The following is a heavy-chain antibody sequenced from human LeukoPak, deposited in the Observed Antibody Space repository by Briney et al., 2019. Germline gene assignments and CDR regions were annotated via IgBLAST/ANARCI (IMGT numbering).Heavy chain of an antibody. Sequence: SETLSLTCAVSGGSISSGDYSWSWIRQPPGKGLEWIGYIYYTDTYYNPSLKSRVTISLDTSKNQFSLKLSSVTAADTAVYYCASHSGGYAYWGQGTLVTVSS. CDR3: ASHSGGYAY. CDR2: IYYTDT. D-gene: IGHD5-12*01. CDR1: GGSISSGDYS. J-gene: IGHJ4*02. V-gene: IGHV4-30-4*07.